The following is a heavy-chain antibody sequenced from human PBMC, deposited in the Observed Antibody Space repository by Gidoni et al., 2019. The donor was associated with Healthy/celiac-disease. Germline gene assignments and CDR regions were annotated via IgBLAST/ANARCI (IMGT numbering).Heavy chain of an antibody. V-gene: IGHV3-7*05. J-gene: IGHJ4*02. CDR2: IKQDGSEK. CDR3: ASRGYCSGGSCYSRGGYFDY. D-gene: IGHD2-15*01. CDR1: GFTFSSSG. Sequence: EVQLVESGGGLVQPGGSLRLSCAASGFTFSSSGMSWVRQAPGKGLEWVANIKQDGSEKYYVDSVKGRFTISRDNAKNSLYLQMNSLRAEDTAVYYCASRGYCSGGSCYSRGGYFDYWGQGTLVTVSS.